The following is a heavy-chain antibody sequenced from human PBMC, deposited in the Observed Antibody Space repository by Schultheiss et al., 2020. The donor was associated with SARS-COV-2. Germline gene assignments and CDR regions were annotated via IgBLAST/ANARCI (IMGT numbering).Heavy chain of an antibody. Sequence: GGSLRLSCAASGFSFSNFGMTWVRQAPGKGLEWVSAISGSGGSTYYADSVKGRFTISRDNSKNTLYLQMNSLRAEDTAVYYCARARNQYQLLYSYYFDYWGQGTLVTVSS. CDR1: GFSFSNFG. CDR3: ARARNQYQLLYSYYFDY. CDR2: ISGSGGST. V-gene: IGHV3-23*01. J-gene: IGHJ4*02. D-gene: IGHD2-2*02.